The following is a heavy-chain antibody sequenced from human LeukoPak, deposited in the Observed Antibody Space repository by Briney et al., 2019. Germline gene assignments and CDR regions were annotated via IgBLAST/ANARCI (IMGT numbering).Heavy chain of an antibody. V-gene: IGHV4-59*01. J-gene: IGHJ4*02. D-gene: IGHD1-26*01. CDR3: ARDVGATPGYFDY. CDR1: GGSISSYY. CDR2: FFFSGSTYYSGST. Sequence: SETLSLTCTLSGGSISSYYWCWISEPPGEGLEWIGYFFFSGSTYYSGSTNYTPTLKSRVTISVDTSKNQFSLKLSSVTAADTAGYYCARDVGATPGYFDYWGQGTLVTVSS.